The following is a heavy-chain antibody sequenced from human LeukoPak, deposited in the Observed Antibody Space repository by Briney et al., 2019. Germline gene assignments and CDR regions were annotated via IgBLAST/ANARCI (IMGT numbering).Heavy chain of an antibody. CDR1: GFRFGDYA. CDR3: SRSLGFGELSGSGY. J-gene: IGHJ4*02. V-gene: IGHV3-49*04. CDR2: IRSKGYGETK. D-gene: IGHD3-10*01. Sequence: PGGSLRLSCSGSGFRFGDYAMSWVRQAPGKGLEWVGVIRSKGYGETKEYAASVKGRFTISRDDSKSIAYLQMNSLKTEDTAVYYCSRSLGFGELSGSGYWGQGTLVTVSS.